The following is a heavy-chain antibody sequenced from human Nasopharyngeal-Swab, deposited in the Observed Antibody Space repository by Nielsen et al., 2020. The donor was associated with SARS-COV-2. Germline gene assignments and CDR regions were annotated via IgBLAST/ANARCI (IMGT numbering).Heavy chain of an antibody. CDR1: GGTISSYY. D-gene: IGHD6-13*01. CDR2: IYYSGST. Sequence: SETLSLTCTISGGTISSYYWNWIRQPPGKGLEWIGYIYYSGSTNYNPSLKSRVTISVDTSKNQFSLKLSSVTAADTAVYYCARGYSSSWSSLFYYGMDVWGQGTTVTVSS. J-gene: IGHJ6*02. V-gene: IGHV4-59*13. CDR3: ARGYSSSWSSLFYYGMDV.